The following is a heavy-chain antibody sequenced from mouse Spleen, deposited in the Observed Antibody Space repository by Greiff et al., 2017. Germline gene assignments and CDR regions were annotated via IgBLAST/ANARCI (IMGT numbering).Heavy chain of an antibody. CDR3: ARPFYYYGSSYDY. V-gene: IGHV5-12*02. Sequence: EVKLVESGGGLVQPGGSLKLSCATSGFTFSDYYMYWVRQTPEKRLEWVAYISNGGGSTYYPDTVKGRFTISRDNAKNTLYLQMSRLKSEDTAMYYCARPFYYYGSSYDYWGQGTTLTVSS. CDR1: GFTFSDYY. CDR2: ISNGGGST. D-gene: IGHD1-1*01. J-gene: IGHJ2*01.